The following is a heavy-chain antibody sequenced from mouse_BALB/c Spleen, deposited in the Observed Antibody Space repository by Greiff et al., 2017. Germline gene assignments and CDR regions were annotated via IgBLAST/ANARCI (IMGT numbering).Heavy chain of an antibody. CDR3: ARVGYYAMDY. Sequence: EVQGVESGGGLVKPGGSLKLSCAASGFTFSSYAMSWVRQSPEKRLEWVAEISSGGSYTYYPDTVTGRFTISRDNAKNTLYLEMSSLRSEDTAMYYCARVGYYAMDYWGQGTSVTVSS. CDR2: ISSGGSYT. V-gene: IGHV5-9-4*01. CDR1: GFTFSSYA. J-gene: IGHJ4*01.